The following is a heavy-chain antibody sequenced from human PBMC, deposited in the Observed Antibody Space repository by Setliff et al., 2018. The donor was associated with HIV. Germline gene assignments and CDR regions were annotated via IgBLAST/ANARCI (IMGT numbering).Heavy chain of an antibody. CDR3: VRDIRAGNYPPYSYFYYMDV. CDR2: IIQDESAK. CDR1: GFTISSHQ. Sequence: GGSLRLSCAASGFTISSHQMSWVRQAPGKGLEWVAKIIQDESAKYYVDSVKGRFTISRDNAKNSLYLQMNSLGGEDTAVYYCVRDIRAGNYPPYSYFYYMDVWGKGTTVTVSS. J-gene: IGHJ6*03. D-gene: IGHD4-4*01. V-gene: IGHV3-7*03.